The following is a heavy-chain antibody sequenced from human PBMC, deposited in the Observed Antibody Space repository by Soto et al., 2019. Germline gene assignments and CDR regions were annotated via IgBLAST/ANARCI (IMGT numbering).Heavy chain of an antibody. J-gene: IGHJ5*02. V-gene: IGHV4-31*03. Sequence: PSETLSLTCSVSVAARNSANYYWSWILQVPGKGLEWIGHIYVTGAVDYNPSLRDRITISQDTSERQFSLNLRLVTAAGAAVYYCARLRIATNNYKWFDPWGQGTLVTVPS. CDR1: VAARNSANYY. CDR3: ARLRIATNNYKWFDP. D-gene: IGHD2-21*01. CDR2: IYVTGAV.